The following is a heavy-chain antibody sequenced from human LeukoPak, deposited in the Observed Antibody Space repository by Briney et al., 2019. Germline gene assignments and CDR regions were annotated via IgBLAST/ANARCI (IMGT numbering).Heavy chain of an antibody. CDR2: ISSSGSAI. Sequence: GGSLRLSCAASGFTFSSYEMNWVRQAPGKGLEWVSYISSSGSAIYYADSVKGRFTISRDNAKNSLYLQMNGLRAEDTAVYYCAELGITMIGGVWGKGTTVTISS. D-gene: IGHD3-10*02. V-gene: IGHV3-48*03. CDR1: GFTFSSYE. J-gene: IGHJ6*04. CDR3: AELGITMIGGV.